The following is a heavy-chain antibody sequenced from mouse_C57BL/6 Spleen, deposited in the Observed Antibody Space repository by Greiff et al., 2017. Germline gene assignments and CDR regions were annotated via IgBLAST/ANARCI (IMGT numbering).Heavy chain of an antibody. D-gene: IGHD2-3*01. CDR1: GFTFSDAW. CDR2: IRNKANNHAT. V-gene: IGHV6-6*01. CDR3: TRRDGYPFDY. Sequence: EVNVVESGGGLVQPGGSMKLSCAASGFTFSDAWMDWVRQSPEKGLEWVAEIRNKANNHATYYAESVKGRFTISRDDSKSSVYLQMNSLRAEDTGIYYCTRRDGYPFDYWGQGTTLTVSS. J-gene: IGHJ2*01.